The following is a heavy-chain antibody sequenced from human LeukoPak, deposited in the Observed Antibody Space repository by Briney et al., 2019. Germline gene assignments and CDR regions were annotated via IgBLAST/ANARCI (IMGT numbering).Heavy chain of an antibody. CDR3: ARDRVYSGYDTFDY. J-gene: IGHJ4*02. CDR1: GFTFSSYT. D-gene: IGHD5-12*01. V-gene: IGHV3-23*01. Sequence: PGGSLRLSCAASGFTFSSYTMYWVRQAPGKGLEWVSGISSSGSNTYYADSVKGRFTISRDNAKNTEYLQMNSLRAEDTAVYYCARDRVYSGYDTFDYWGQGTLVTVSS. CDR2: ISSSGSNT.